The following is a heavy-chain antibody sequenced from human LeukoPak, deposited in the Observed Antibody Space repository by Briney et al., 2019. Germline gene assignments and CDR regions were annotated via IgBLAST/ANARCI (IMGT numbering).Heavy chain of an antibody. CDR1: GGSFSGYY. J-gene: IGHJ6*02. CDR3: AIGGYGVHGGMDV. D-gene: IGHD5-12*01. V-gene: IGHV4-34*01. CDR2: INHSGST. Sequence: KTSETLSLTCAVYGGSFSGYYWSWIRQPPGKGLEWIGEINHSGSTNYNPSLKSRVTISLDTSKNQFSLRLSSVTAADTAVYYCAIGGYGVHGGMDVWGQGTTVTVSS.